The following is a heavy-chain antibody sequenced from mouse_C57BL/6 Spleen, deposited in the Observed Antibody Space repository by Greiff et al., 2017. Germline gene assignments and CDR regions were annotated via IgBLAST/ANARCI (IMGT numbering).Heavy chain of an antibody. Sequence: EVQRVESGGGLVKPGGSLKLSCAASGFTFSSYTMSWVRQTPEKRLEWVATISGGGGNTYYPDSVKGRFTISRDNAKNTLYLQMSSLRSEDTALYYCARHEDYYAMDYWGQGTSVTVSS. J-gene: IGHJ4*01. CDR1: GFTFSSYT. V-gene: IGHV5-9*01. CDR3: ARHEDYYAMDY. CDR2: ISGGGGNT.